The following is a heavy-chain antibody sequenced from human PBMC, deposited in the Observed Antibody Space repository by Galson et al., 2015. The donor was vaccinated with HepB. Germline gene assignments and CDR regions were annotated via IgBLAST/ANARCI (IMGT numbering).Heavy chain of an antibody. Sequence: SLRLSCAASGFTFSDYTMNWVRQAPGKGLEWVSCITGSTDYIYYADSVKGRFTISRDNVKNSQYLQMNSLRGDDTAEYHCARAGGYGDPHNAFDMWGQGTMVTVTS. CDR2: ITGSTDYI. CDR3: ARAGGYGDPHNAFDM. D-gene: IGHD4-17*01. J-gene: IGHJ3*02. CDR1: GFTFSDYT. V-gene: IGHV3-21*04.